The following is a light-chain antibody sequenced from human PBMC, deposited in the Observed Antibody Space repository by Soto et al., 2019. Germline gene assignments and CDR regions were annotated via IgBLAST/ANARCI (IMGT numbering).Light chain of an antibody. CDR1: SSDVGGYNY. V-gene: IGLV2-14*03. CDR3: CKYTSSITSV. CDR2: DVS. J-gene: IGLJ1*01. Sequence: QSALTQPASVSGSPGQSITISCTETSSDVGGYNYVSWYQSHPGEAPKLIIYDVSNRPSGVSDRFSCSKSSNTASLTISGLQAEDEDDYYCCKYTSSITSVFGTGSQGTVL.